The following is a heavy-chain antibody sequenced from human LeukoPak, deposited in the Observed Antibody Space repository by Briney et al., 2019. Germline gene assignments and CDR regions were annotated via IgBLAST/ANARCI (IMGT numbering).Heavy chain of an antibody. J-gene: IGHJ4*02. D-gene: IGHD3-22*01. CDR3: ARVPTSYYDSSGFDY. CDR1: GGTFSSYA. V-gene: IGHV1-69*05. Sequence: GSSVKVSCKASGGTFSSYAISWVRQAPGQGLEWMGGIIPIFGTANYAQKFQGRVTITTDESTSTAYMELSSLRSEDTAVYYCARVPTSYYDSSGFDYWGQGTLVTVSS. CDR2: IIPIFGTA.